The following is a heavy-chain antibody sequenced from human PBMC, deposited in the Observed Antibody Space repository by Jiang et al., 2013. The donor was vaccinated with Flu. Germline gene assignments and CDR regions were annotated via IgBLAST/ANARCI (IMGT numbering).Heavy chain of an antibody. CDR3: TRIGVVVITGDDAFDI. CDR1: DTPSPAT. J-gene: IGHJ3*02. D-gene: IGHD3-22*01. CDR2: INPSGGST. V-gene: IGHV1-46*01. Sequence: PGASVKVSCKAVWDTPSPATICTGCGQAPGQGLEWMGIINPSGGSTSYAQKFQGRVTMTRDTSTSTVYMELSSLRSEDTAVYYCTRIGVVVITGDDAFDIWGQGTMVTVSS.